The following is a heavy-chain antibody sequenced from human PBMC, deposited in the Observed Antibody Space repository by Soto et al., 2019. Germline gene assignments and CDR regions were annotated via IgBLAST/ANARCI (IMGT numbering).Heavy chain of an antibody. CDR2: INHSGST. J-gene: IGHJ4*02. Sequence: QVQLQQWGAGLLKPSETLSLTCAVYGGSFSGYYWTWIRQPPGTGLAWIGEINHSGSTNYNPSLKSRVTISVDTSKNQFSLKLTSVTAADTAVYYCASDKITGLFDYWGQGTLVTVSS. V-gene: IGHV4-34*01. CDR3: ASDKITGLFDY. CDR1: GGSFSGYY. D-gene: IGHD2-8*02.